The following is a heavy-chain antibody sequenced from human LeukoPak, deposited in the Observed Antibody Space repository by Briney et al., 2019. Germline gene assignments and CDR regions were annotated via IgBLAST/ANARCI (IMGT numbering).Heavy chain of an antibody. Sequence: SETLSLTCTVSGGPVSSSNYYWGWIRQPPGKGLEWIGSIYYSGSTYYNPSLKSRVTISVDTSKNQFSLKLSSVTAADTAVYYCARVPGSGSYKYYYGMDVWGQGTTVTVSS. J-gene: IGHJ6*02. V-gene: IGHV4-39*07. D-gene: IGHD3-10*01. CDR1: GGPVSSSNYY. CDR3: ARVPGSGSYKYYYGMDV. CDR2: IYYSGST.